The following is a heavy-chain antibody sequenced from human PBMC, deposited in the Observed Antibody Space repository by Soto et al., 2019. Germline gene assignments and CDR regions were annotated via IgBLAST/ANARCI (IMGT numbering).Heavy chain of an antibody. V-gene: IGHV3-30-3*02. CDR2: MFRDENNK. CDR3: AKSTAN. J-gene: IGHJ4*02. CDR1: GVTVSDYP. Sequence: QVQVVESGGGVVQPGRSLRLSCAVSGVTVSDYPLHWVRQAPGKGLEWVAVMFRDENNKRYADSVKGRFIISRDNSKNTLYLQMDSLRPDDTAVYYCAKSTANWGQGTLVTVSS.